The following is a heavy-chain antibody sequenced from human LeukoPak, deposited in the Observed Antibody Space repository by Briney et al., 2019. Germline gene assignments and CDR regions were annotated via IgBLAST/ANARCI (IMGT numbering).Heavy chain of an antibody. J-gene: IGHJ4*02. V-gene: IGHV4-34*01. CDR1: GGSFSGYY. CDR3: AKSYDGYNHQFDY. Sequence: PSETLSLTCAVYGGSFSGYYWSWIRQPPGKGLEWIGEINHSGSTNYNPSLKSRVTISVDTSKNQFSLKLSSVTAADTAVYYCAKSYDGYNHQFDYWGQGTLVTVSS. CDR2: INHSGST. D-gene: IGHD5-24*01.